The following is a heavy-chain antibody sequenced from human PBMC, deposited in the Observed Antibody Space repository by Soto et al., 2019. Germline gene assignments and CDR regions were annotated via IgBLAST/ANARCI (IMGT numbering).Heavy chain of an antibody. V-gene: IGHV3-23*01. CDR3: ARYDSSGYYWPYYYYGMDV. CDR1: GFSFSSYA. Sequence: GGSLRLSCAASGFSFSSYAMSWVRQAPGKGLEWVSAISGSGSTYYADSVKGLFTISRDNSKNTLYLQMNSLRAEDTAVYYCARYDSSGYYWPYYYYGMDVWGQGTTVTVSS. J-gene: IGHJ6*02. D-gene: IGHD3-22*01. CDR2: ISGSGST.